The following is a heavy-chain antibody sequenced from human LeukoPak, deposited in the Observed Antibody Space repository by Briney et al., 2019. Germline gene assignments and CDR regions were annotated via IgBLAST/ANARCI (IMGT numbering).Heavy chain of an antibody. CDR2: ISSNSGDT. CDR3: AREPHYDLLTGYALGYLDL. Sequence: VASVKVSCKASGYTFTGYYMHWVRQAPGQGLEWMGWISSNSGDTNYAQKFQGRVTMTRDTSISTAYMELSRLRSDDTAVYYCAREPHYDLLTGYALGYLDLWGRGTLLTVSS. CDR1: GYTFTGYY. J-gene: IGHJ2*01. D-gene: IGHD3-9*01. V-gene: IGHV1-2*02.